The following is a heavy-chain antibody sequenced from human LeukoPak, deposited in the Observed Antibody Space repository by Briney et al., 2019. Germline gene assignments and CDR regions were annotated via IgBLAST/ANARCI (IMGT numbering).Heavy chain of an antibody. V-gene: IGHV1-2*06. J-gene: IGHJ4*02. CDR3: ARVGYYESSGYYEY. Sequence: GASVKVSCKTSGYTFTNLDINWLRQAPGQGLEWMGRINPNSGGTNYAQKFQGRVTMTRDTSISTVYMELSRPRSDDTAVYYCARVGYYESSGYYEYWGQGTLVTVSS. CDR1: GYTFTNLD. D-gene: IGHD3-22*01. CDR2: INPNSGGT.